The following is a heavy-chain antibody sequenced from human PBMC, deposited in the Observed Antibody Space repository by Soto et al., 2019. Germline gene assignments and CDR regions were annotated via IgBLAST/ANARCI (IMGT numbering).Heavy chain of an antibody. J-gene: IGHJ4*02. CDR1: GGSISSYY. CDR3: ARSYYDFWSGYLTGGYFDY. D-gene: IGHD3-3*01. Sequence: ETLSLTCTVSGGSISSYYWSWIRQPPGKGLEWIGYIYYSGSTNYNPSLKSRVTISVDTSKNQFSLKLSSVTAADTAVYYCARSYYDFWSGYLTGGYFDYWGQGTLVTVSS. V-gene: IGHV4-59*01. CDR2: IYYSGST.